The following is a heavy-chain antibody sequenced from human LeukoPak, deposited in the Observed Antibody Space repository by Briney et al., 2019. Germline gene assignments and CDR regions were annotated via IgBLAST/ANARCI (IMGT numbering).Heavy chain of an antibody. D-gene: IGHD3-3*01. Sequence: GASVKVSCKASGHTFTSYDINWVRQATGQGLEWMGWMNPNSGNTGYAQKFQGRVTITRNTSISTAYMELSSLRSEDTAVYYCARGPASLSPYDFWSGYHDGWFDPWGQGTLVTVSS. CDR3: ARGPASLSPYDFWSGYHDGWFDP. CDR1: GHTFTSYD. J-gene: IGHJ5*02. V-gene: IGHV1-8*03. CDR2: MNPNSGNT.